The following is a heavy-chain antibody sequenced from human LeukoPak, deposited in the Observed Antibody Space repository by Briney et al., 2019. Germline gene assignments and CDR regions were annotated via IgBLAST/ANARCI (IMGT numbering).Heavy chain of an antibody. Sequence: TGGSLRLSCAASGFTFSSYWMSWVRQAPGKGLEWVANIKQDGSEKYYVDSVRGRFTISRDNAKNSLYLQMNSLRAEDTAVYYCARESSYGDYAVYYYYYYMDVWGKGTTVTVSS. CDR3: ARESSYGDYAVYYYYYYMDV. CDR2: IKQDGSEK. V-gene: IGHV3-7*01. D-gene: IGHD4-17*01. J-gene: IGHJ6*03. CDR1: GFTFSSYW.